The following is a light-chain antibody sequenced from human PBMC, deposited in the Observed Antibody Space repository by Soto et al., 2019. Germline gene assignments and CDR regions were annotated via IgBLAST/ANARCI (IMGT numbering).Light chain of an antibody. V-gene: IGKV1-5*03. CDR2: RAS. J-gene: IGKJ1*01. Sequence: DIQMTQSPSTLSASVGDRVTITCRASQSISSSLIWYQQKPGKAPKVLIYRASGLESGVPSRFSGSGSGTEFTLTISSLQPDDFATYYCQQYNTYPWTFGQGTKVEIK. CDR1: QSISSS. CDR3: QQYNTYPWT.